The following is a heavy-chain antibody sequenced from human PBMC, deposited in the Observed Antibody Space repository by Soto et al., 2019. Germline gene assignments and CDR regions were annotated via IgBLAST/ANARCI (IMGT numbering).Heavy chain of an antibody. V-gene: IGHV3-30*16. Sequence: QVQLVESGGGVVQPGRSLRLSCAASVFPFSRYAMHWVRQAPGNGLEGVAGMSNEGGNEYYADSVRGRFTISRDNLKNTLYLQMNSLRTEDTAVYYGARDPVSIATRGTFDYWGQGPLVTVCS. CDR3: ARDPVSIATRGTFDY. CDR1: VFPFSRYA. CDR2: MSNEGGNE. J-gene: IGHJ4*02. D-gene: IGHD1-1*01.